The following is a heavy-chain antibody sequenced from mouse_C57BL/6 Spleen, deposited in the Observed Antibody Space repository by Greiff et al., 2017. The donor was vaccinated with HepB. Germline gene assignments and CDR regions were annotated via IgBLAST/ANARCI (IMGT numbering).Heavy chain of an antibody. CDR1: GYTFTDYY. Sequence: QVQLKESGPELVKPGASVKISCKASGYTFTDYYINWVKQRPGQGLEWIGWIYPGSGNTKYNEKFKGKATLTVDTSSSTAYMQLSSLTSEDSAVYSCARLPGLLPYYYAMDYWGQGTSVTVSS. CDR2: IYPGSGNT. V-gene: IGHV1-84*01. CDR3: ARLPGLLPYYYAMDY. J-gene: IGHJ4*01. D-gene: IGHD2-10*01.